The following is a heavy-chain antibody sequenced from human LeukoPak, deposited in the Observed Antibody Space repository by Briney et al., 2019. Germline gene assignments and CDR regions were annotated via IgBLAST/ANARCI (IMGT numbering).Heavy chain of an antibody. D-gene: IGHD2-2*02. CDR1: GYTFTSYD. CDR3: ARDRYCSNTSCYTGGRYGMDV. J-gene: IGHJ6*02. V-gene: IGHV1-18*01. CDR2: ISAYNGNT. Sequence: ASVKVSCKASGYTFTSYDITWVRQAPGQGLEWMGWISAYNGNTNYAQKFQGRVTMTTDTSTSTAYMELRSLRSDDTAVYFCARDRYCSNTSCYTGGRYGMDVWGQGTTVTVSS.